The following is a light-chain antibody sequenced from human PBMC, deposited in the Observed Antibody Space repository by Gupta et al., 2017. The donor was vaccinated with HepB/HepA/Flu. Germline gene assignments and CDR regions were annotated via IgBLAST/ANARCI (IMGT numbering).Light chain of an antibody. CDR3: QQRYSTPPFA. J-gene: IGKJ3*01. CDR1: QSISSY. Sequence: DIQMTQSPSSLSASVVDRVTITCRASQSISSYLNWYQQKPGKAPQLLIYAAYNLQRGVPSRFIGSGAGTDFTLPISSMEPEDFVTYYCQQRYSTPPFAFGPGTKVDVK. CDR2: AAY. V-gene: IGKV1-39*01.